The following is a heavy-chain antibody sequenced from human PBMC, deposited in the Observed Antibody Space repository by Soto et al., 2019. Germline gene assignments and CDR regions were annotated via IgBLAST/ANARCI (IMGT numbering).Heavy chain of an antibody. CDR3: ATMESFGSSNWFDP. CDR1: GYTFTNND. D-gene: IGHD5-18*01. Sequence: GASVKVSFKASGYTFTNNDVSWVRQATGQGLEWMGWMNPGSGDTVYAQKFQGRVTMTRDISIATAYMELNSLTSEDTAIYHCATMESFGSSNWFDPWGQGTLVTVSS. V-gene: IGHV1-8*01. CDR2: MNPGSGDT. J-gene: IGHJ5*02.